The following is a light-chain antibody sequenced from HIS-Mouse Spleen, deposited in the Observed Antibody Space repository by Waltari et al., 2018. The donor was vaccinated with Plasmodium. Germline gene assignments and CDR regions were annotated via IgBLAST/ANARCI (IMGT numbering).Light chain of an antibody. J-gene: IGLJ3*02. V-gene: IGLV3-10*01. Sequence: SYELTQPPSVSVSPGQTARITCSADALPKKSAYWYQQKSGQAPVLVIYEDSNRPARIPERLAGASAATMATLTISGAQVEDEADYYCYSTDSSGNHRVFGGGTKLTVL. CDR1: ALPKKS. CDR3: YSTDSSGNHRV. CDR2: EDS.